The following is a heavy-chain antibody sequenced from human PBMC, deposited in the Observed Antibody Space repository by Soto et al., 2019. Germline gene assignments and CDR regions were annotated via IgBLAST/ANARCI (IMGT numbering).Heavy chain of an antibody. Sequence: GGSLRLSCAASGFTFSSYWMSWVRQAPGKGLEWVANIKQDGSEKYYVDSVKGRFTIPRDNAKNSLYLQMNSLRAEDTAVYYCARAQRWELAYYFDYWGQGTLVTVSS. J-gene: IGHJ4*02. CDR1: GFTFSSYW. CDR2: IKQDGSEK. V-gene: IGHV3-7*01. D-gene: IGHD1-26*01. CDR3: ARAQRWELAYYFDY.